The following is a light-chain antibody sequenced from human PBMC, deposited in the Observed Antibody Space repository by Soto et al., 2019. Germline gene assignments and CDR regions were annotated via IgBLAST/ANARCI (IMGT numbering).Light chain of an antibody. CDR2: DVN. V-gene: IGLV2-14*01. CDR1: SSDVGGYDY. CDR3: SSYTGSSTFV. Sequence: QSVLTQPASVSGSPGQSITISCTGTSSDVGGYDYVSWYQQLPGKAPKLLIYDVNNRPSGVSHRSSGSKSGNTASLTISGLQAEDEADYYCSSYTGSSTFVFGTGTKVTVL. J-gene: IGLJ1*01.